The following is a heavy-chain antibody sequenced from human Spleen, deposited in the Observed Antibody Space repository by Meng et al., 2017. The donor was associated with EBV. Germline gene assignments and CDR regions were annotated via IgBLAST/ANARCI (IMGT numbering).Heavy chain of an antibody. V-gene: IGHV1-69*09. D-gene: IGHD2-8*01. CDR2: IIPLLGTR. J-gene: IGHJ4*02. CDR1: GGTFSSYG. Sequence: QVQLVQSGAEVKKPGSSVKVPCQASGGTFSSYGITWVRQAPGQGLEWMGTIIPLLGTRNYAQKFQGRVTFIADSTSTAYMELSGLRSDDTGFYYCARKAHGPLDYWGQGTLVTVSS. CDR3: ARKAHGPLDY.